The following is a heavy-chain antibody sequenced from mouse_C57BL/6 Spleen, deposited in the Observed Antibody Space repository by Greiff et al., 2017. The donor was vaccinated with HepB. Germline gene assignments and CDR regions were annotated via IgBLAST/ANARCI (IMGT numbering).Heavy chain of an antibody. D-gene: IGHD1-1*01. CDR1: GYTFTSYG. CDR3: ARWDYGSSLFAY. J-gene: IGHJ3*01. CDR2: IYPRSGNT. V-gene: IGHV1-81*01. Sequence: QVHVKQSGAELARPGASVKLSCKASGYTFTSYGISWVKQRTGQGLEWIGEIYPRSGNTYYNEKFKGKATLTADKSSSTAYMELRSLTSEDSAVYFCARWDYGSSLFAYWGQGTLVTVSA.